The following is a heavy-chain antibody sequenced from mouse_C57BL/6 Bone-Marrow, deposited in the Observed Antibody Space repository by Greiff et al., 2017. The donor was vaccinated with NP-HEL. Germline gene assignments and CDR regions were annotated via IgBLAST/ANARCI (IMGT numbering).Heavy chain of an antibody. D-gene: IGHD1-1*01. CDR2: ISDGGSYT. CDR3: ARAYGSSSFAY. CDR1: FFPFLLSS. V-gene: IGHV5-4*01. J-gene: IGHJ3*01. Sequence: EVQGVESGGGLVKPGGSLKLSCSSSFFPFLLSSLSFFLPPPSQSLYLVATISDGGSYTYYPDNVKGRFTISRDNAKNNLYLQMSHLKSEDTAMYYCARAYGSSSFAYWGQGTLVTVSA.